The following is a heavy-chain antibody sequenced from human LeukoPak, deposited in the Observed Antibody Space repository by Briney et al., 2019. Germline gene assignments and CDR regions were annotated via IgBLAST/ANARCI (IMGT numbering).Heavy chain of an antibody. J-gene: IGHJ4*02. Sequence: GESLKISCKGSGYRFTSYWIGWVRQLPGKGLEWMGIIYPGDSDTRYSPSFQGQVTISADKSISTAYLQWSSLKASDTAMYYCARLSYGSGSYYHFDYWGQGTLVTVSS. CDR1: GYRFTSYW. CDR3: ARLSYGSGSYYHFDY. CDR2: IYPGDSDT. V-gene: IGHV5-51*01. D-gene: IGHD3-10*01.